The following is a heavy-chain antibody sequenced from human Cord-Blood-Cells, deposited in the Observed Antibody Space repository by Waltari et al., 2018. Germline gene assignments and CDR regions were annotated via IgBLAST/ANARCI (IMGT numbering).Heavy chain of an antibody. V-gene: IGHV3-7*01. D-gene: IGHD1-26*01. CDR1: GFTFSSSW. CDR3: ARDRVGADAFDI. J-gene: IGHJ3*02. Sequence: EVQLVESGGGLVQPGGSLRLSCAASGFTFSSSWMSWVRQVPGKGLEWVANIKQDGSDKYYVDSVKGRFTFSRDNAKNSLYLQMNSLRAEDTAVYYCARDRVGADAFDIWGQGTMVTVSS. CDR2: IKQDGSDK.